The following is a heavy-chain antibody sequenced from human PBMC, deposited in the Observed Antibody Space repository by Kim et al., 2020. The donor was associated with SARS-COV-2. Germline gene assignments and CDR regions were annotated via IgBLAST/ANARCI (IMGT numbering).Heavy chain of an antibody. Sequence: SETLSLTCTVSGGSISTTYYYWGWVRQPPGKGLEWIGSIYYSGSTYFNPSLKSRVTISVDSSKNQFSLKLTSVTAADTAVYYCAKTGALRGGLLNWFDP. D-gene: IGHD3-10*01. CDR1: GGSISTTYYY. CDR2: IYYSGST. J-gene: IGHJ5*02. V-gene: IGHV4-39*01. CDR3: AKTGALRGGLLNWFDP.